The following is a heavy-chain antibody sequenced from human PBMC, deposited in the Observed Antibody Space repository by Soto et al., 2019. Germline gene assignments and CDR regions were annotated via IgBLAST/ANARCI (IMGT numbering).Heavy chain of an antibody. D-gene: IGHD1-7*01. CDR2: ISAYNGNT. Sequence: ASVKVSCKASGYTFTSYGISWVRQAPGQGLEWMGWISAYNGNTNYAQKLQGRVTMTTDTSTSTAYMELRSLRSDDTAVYYCGRHPPTPAHNGYLDPLGQGTLVTVSS. V-gene: IGHV1-18*01. CDR1: GYTFTSYG. CDR3: GRHPPTPAHNGYLDP. J-gene: IGHJ5*02.